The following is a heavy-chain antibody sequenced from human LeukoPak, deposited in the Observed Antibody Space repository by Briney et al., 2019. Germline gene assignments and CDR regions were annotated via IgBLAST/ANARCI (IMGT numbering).Heavy chain of an antibody. Sequence: GASVKVSCKASGYTFTGYYTHWVRQAPGQGLEWMGWINPNSGGTNYAQEFQGRVTMTRDTTISTAYMELSRLRSDDTAVYYCATWSSSWSAFDLWGQGTMVAVSS. CDR3: ATWSSSWSAFDL. CDR2: INPNSGGT. D-gene: IGHD6-13*01. J-gene: IGHJ3*01. CDR1: GYTFTGYY. V-gene: IGHV1-2*02.